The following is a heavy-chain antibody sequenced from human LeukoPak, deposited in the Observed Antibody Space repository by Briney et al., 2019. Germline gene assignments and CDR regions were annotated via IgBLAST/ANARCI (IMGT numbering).Heavy chain of an antibody. CDR2: IYYSGST. CDR3: ARGITMIVVAHAFGI. V-gene: IGHV4-31*03. Sequence: SQTLSLTCTVSGGSISSGGSYWSWIRQHPGKGLEWIGYIYYSGSTYYNPSLKSRVTISVDTSKNQFSLKLSSVTAADTAVYYCARGITMIVVAHAFGIWGQGTMVTVSS. D-gene: IGHD3-22*01. J-gene: IGHJ3*02. CDR1: GGSISSGGSY.